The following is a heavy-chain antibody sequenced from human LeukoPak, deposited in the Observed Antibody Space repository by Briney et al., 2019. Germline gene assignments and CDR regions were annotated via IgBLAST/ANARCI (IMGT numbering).Heavy chain of an antibody. V-gene: IGHV3-NL1*01. J-gene: IGHJ4*02. CDR2: IYSGGST. Sequence: GGSLRLSCAASGFSFNDYGMHWVRQTPGKGLEWVSVIYSGGSTYYADSVKGRFTISRDNSKNTLYLQMNSLRAEDTAVYYCAGPIFGVVMNPFDYWGQGTLVTVSS. D-gene: IGHD3-3*01. CDR1: GFSFNDYG. CDR3: AGPIFGVVMNPFDY.